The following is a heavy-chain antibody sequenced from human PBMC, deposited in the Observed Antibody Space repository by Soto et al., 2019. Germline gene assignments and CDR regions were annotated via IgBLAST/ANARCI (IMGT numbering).Heavy chain of an antibody. CDR1: GGSISSGDYY. CDR3: ARGGHGDFPLSY. J-gene: IGHJ4*02. V-gene: IGHV4-30-4*01. CDR2: IYYSGST. D-gene: IGHD4-17*01. Sequence: QVQLQESGPGLVKPSQTLSLTCTVSGGSISSGDYYWSWIRQPPGKGLEWIGYIYYSGSTYYNPSLKRRVTISVATSKHQFSLKLSSVTAADTAVYYCARGGHGDFPLSYWGQGTLVTVSS.